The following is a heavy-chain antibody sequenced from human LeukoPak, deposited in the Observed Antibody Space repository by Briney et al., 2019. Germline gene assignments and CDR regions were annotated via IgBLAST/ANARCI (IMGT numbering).Heavy chain of an antibody. CDR3: ARDNGHDYGDYEWAY. CDR1: GYTFTSYA. D-gene: IGHD4-17*01. V-gene: IGHV1-3*02. J-gene: IGHJ4*02. Sequence: ASVKVSCKASGYTFTSYAIHWVRQAPGQRLEWMGWTNAGSGNTKYSQDFQGRVTVTRDTSASTAYMELSSLRSEDMAVYYCARDNGHDYGDYEWAYWGQGTLVTVSS. CDR2: TNAGSGNT.